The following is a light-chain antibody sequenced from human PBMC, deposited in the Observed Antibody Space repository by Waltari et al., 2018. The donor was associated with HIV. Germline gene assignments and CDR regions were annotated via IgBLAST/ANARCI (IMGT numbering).Light chain of an antibody. J-gene: IGLJ1*01. Sequence: QSVLTPPPSVSGAPGQRVTISCTGRSSNIGAGYPLHLYQQLPGTAPKLLSYGNSNRPSGVPDRFSGSKSGTSASLAITGLQAEDEADYHCQSHDSSLSGYVFGTGTKVTVL. V-gene: IGLV1-40*01. CDR3: QSHDSSLSGYV. CDR1: SSNIGAGYP. CDR2: GNS.